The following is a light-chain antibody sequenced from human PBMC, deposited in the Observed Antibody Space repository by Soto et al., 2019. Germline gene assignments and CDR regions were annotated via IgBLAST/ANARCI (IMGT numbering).Light chain of an antibody. V-gene: IGKV3-20*01. CDR1: QSVSSTY. J-gene: IGKJ3*01. CDR3: QHHGSSPFA. CDR2: GAS. Sequence: EIVLTQSPGTLSLSPGERATLSCRASQSVSSTYLAWYQQKPGQAPRLLIYGASSRATGIPDRFSGSGSGTDFTLTISRLEPEDFAVYYCQHHGSSPFAFGPGTKLDIK.